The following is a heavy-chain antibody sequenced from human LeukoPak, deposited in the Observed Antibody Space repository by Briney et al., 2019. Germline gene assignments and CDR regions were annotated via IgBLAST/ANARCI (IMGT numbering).Heavy chain of an antibody. D-gene: IGHD6-6*01. Sequence: PGGSLRLSCAASGFTFSSYAMSWVRQAPGEGLEWVSAISGGGGSTYYADSVEGRFTISRDNSKNTLYLQMNSLKAEDTAVYYCAKVIDSTSSGGFDYSGQGILVTVSS. CDR2: ISGGGGST. CDR1: GFTFSSYA. J-gene: IGHJ4*02. V-gene: IGHV3-23*01. CDR3: AKVIDSTSSGGFDY.